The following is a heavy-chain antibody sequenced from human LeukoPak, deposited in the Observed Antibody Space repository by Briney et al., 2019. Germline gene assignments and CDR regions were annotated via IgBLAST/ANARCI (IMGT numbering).Heavy chain of an antibody. V-gene: IGHV1-69*05. CDR3: ALYYYGSGSYFDY. CDR1: GGTFSSYA. CDR2: IIPIFGTA. J-gene: IGHJ4*02. Sequence: SVKVSCKASGGTFSSYAISWVRQAPGQGLEWMGGIIPIFGTANYAQKFQGRVTITTDESTSTAYMELSSLRSEDTAVYYCALYYYGSGSYFDYWGQGTLVTVSS. D-gene: IGHD3-10*01.